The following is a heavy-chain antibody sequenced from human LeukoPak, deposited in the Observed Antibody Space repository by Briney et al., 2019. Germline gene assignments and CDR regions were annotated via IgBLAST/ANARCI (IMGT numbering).Heavy chain of an antibody. D-gene: IGHD3-9*01. CDR3: ANGPHYNILTGFYKVRSHLDY. CDR1: GFTFNNYG. V-gene: IGHV3-30*02. CDR2: IRYNGNNQ. J-gene: IGHJ4*02. Sequence: GGSLRLSCAASGFTFNNYGMHWVRQAPGKGLEWVAFIRYNGNNQYYADSVKGRFTISRDNSKNTLYLQMNSLKGDDTAVYYCANGPHYNILTGFYKVRSHLDYWGQGTLVTVSS.